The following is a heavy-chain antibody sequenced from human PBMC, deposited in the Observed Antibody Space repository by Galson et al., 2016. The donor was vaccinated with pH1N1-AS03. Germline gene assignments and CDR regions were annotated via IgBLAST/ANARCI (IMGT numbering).Heavy chain of an antibody. CDR2: FYPSDSDA. CDR3: ARHASPTILSYHFDY. D-gene: IGHD1-26*01. CDR1: GYPFTNYW. V-gene: IGHV5-51*01. Sequence: QSGAEVKQPGESLRISCKTSGYPFTNYWIGWVRHMPGKGLEWMGIFYPSDSDARYSPPFQGQVTFSADKSTATAYLQWTTLKAADTAIYYCARHASPTILSYHFDYWGRGTLVTVSS. J-gene: IGHJ4*02.